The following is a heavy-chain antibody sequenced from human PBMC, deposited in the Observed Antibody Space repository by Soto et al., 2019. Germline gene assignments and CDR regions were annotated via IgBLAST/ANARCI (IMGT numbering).Heavy chain of an antibody. V-gene: IGHV1-69*01. Sequence: QVQLVQSGAEVKKPGSSVKVSCKASGGTFSSYAISWVRQAPGQGLEWMGGIIPIFGTANYAQKFQGRVTITADESTSTAYMELSILRSEDTAVYYCARGAICWPKMGNWFYPWGQGNRVTVSS. CDR1: GGTFSSYA. CDR2: IIPIFGTA. CDR3: ARGAICWPKMGNWFYP. J-gene: IGHJ5*02. D-gene: IGHD2-21*01.